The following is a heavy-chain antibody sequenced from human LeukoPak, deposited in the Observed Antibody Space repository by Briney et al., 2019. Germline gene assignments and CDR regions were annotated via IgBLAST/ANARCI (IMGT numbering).Heavy chain of an antibody. V-gene: IGHV3-21*01. Sequence: PGGSLRLSCAASGFTFSSYGMNWVRQAPGKGLEWVSSISSSSSYIYYADSVKGRFTISRDNAKNSLYLQMNRLRAEDTAVYYCARRDSSGYYYRFDYWGQGTLVTVSS. D-gene: IGHD3-22*01. CDR3: ARRDSSGYYYRFDY. CDR2: ISSSSSYI. J-gene: IGHJ4*02. CDR1: GFTFSSYG.